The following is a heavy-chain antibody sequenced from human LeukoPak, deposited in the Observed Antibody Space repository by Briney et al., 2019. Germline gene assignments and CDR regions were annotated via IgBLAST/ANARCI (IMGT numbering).Heavy chain of an antibody. D-gene: IGHD2-21*01. CDR2: INHSGST. CDR3: ARHSMNSPTHFDY. V-gene: IGHV4-34*01. CDR1: GGSFSGYY. J-gene: IGHJ4*02. Sequence: SETLSLTCAVYGGSFSGYYWSWIRQPPGKGLEWIGEINHSGSTNYNPSLKSRVTISGDTSKNQFSLKLSSVTAADTTVYYCARHSMNSPTHFDYWGQGTLVTASS.